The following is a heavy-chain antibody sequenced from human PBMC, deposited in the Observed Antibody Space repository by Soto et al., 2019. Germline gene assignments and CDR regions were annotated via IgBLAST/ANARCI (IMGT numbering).Heavy chain of an antibody. J-gene: IGHJ6*02. D-gene: IGHD6-13*01. CDR1: GFTFSSYE. CDR2: ISSSGSTI. CDR3: ARDGDSSSWYYYYYGMDV. Sequence: LRLSCAASGFTFSSYEMNWVRQAPGKGLEWVSYISSSGSTIYYADSVKGRFTISRDNAKNSLYLQMNSLRAEDTAVYYCARDGDSSSWYYYYYGMDVWGQGTTVTV. V-gene: IGHV3-48*03.